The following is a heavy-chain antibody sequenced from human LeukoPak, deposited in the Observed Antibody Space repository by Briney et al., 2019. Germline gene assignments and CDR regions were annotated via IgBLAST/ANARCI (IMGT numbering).Heavy chain of an antibody. CDR3: TRGPGDYGYYYYMDV. CDR2: IKQDGSEK. Sequence: GGSLRLSCAASGFTFSSYWMSWVRQAPGKGLEWVANIKQDGSEKYYVNSVKGRFTISRDNAKNSLYLQMNSLRAEDMAVYYCTRGPGDYGYYYYMDVWGKGTTVTVSS. CDR1: GFTFSSYW. J-gene: IGHJ6*03. D-gene: IGHD4-17*01. V-gene: IGHV3-7*01.